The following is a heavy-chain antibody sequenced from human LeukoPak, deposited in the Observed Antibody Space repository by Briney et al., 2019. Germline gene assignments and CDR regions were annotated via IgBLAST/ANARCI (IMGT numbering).Heavy chain of an antibody. CDR2: IRDSGGST. V-gene: IGHV3-23*01. CDR1: GFTFSSYG. J-gene: IGHJ6*03. Sequence: GGSLRLSCAASGFTFSSYGMTWVRQAPGKGLEWVSGIRDSGGSTYYADSVKGRFTISRDNSKNTLYLQMNSLRAEDAAVYYCAKGTRYYYYMDVWGKGTTVTISS. CDR3: AKGTRYYYYMDV.